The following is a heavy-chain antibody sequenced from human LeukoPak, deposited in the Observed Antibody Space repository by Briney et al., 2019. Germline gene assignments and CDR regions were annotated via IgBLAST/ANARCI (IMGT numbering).Heavy chain of an antibody. V-gene: IGHV3-30*18. CDR2: ISYDGSNK. J-gene: IGHJ4*02. D-gene: IGHD5-24*01. CDR3: AKDRGDGYNHFDY. CDR1: GFTFSSYG. Sequence: PGRSLRLSCAASGFTFSSYGMHWVRQAPGKGLEWVAVISYDGSNKYYADSVKGRFTISRDNSKNTLYLQMNSLRAEDTAVYYCAKDRGDGYNHFDYWGQGILVTVSS.